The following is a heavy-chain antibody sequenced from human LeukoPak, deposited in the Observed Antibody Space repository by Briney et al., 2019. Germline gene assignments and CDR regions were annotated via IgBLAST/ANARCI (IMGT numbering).Heavy chain of an antibody. CDR2: INPNSGGT. D-gene: IGHD3-22*01. CDR3: ARTKYDSSGRNGYFDY. J-gene: IGHJ4*02. V-gene: IGHV1-2*02. CDR1: GYTFTGYY. Sequence: ASVKVSCKASGYTFTGYYMHWVRQAPGQGLEWMGWINPNSGGTNYAQKLQGRVTMTTDTSTSTAYMELRSLRSDDTAVYYCARTKYDSSGRNGYFDYWGQGTLVTVSS.